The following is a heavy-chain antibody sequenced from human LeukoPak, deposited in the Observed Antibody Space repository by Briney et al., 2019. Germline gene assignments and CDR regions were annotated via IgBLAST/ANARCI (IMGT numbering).Heavy chain of an antibody. J-gene: IGHJ4*02. CDR2: ISGSGGST. Sequence: GGSLRLSCAASGFTFSSYAMSWVRQAAEKGLEWVSAISGSGGSTYYADSVKGRFTISRDNSKNTLYLQMNSLRAEDTAVYYRAKDLKYYYDSSGYYPYYWGQGTLVTVSS. V-gene: IGHV3-23*01. CDR3: AKDLKYYYDSSGYYPYY. D-gene: IGHD3-22*01. CDR1: GFTFSSYA.